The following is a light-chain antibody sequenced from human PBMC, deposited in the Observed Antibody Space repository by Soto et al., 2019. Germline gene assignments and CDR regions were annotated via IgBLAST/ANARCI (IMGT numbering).Light chain of an antibody. Sequence: EIVMTQSPATLSVSPGERATLSCRASQSVSTNLAWYQQKPGQAPRLLIFGASTRATDVPARFSGRGSGTDFTLTIRTLRSEVFALYFCLQYNSGPRPFGQGTRLEV. V-gene: IGKV3-15*01. CDR3: LQYNSGPRP. CDR2: GAS. J-gene: IGKJ1*01. CDR1: QSVSTN.